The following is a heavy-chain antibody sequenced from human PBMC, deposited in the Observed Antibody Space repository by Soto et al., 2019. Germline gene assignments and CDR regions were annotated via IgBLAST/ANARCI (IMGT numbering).Heavy chain of an antibody. D-gene: IGHD3-3*01. J-gene: IGHJ4*02. CDR2: ISYDGSNK. Sequence: HPGGSLRLSCAASGFTVSSYGMHWVRQAPGKGLEWVAVISYDGSNKYYADSVKGRFTISRDNSKNTLYLQMNSLRAEDTAVYYCAKGTEILLDYWGQGTLVTSPQ. CDR3: AKGTEILLDY. CDR1: GFTVSSYG. V-gene: IGHV3-30*18.